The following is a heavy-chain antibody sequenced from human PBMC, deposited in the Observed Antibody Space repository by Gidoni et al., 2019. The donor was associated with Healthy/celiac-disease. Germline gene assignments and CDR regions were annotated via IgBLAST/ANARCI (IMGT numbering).Heavy chain of an antibody. J-gene: IGHJ6*02. Sequence: EVQLVDSGGVVVQPGGSLRLSCAASGFTFDDYTMHWVRQAPGKGLEWVSLISWDGGSTYYADSVKGRFTISRDNSKNSLYLQMNSLRTEETALYYCAKDSARGGDYGMDVWGQGNTVTVSS. CDR2: ISWDGGST. V-gene: IGHV3-43*01. D-gene: IGHD4-17*01. CDR3: AKDSARGGDYGMDV. CDR1: GFTFDDYT.